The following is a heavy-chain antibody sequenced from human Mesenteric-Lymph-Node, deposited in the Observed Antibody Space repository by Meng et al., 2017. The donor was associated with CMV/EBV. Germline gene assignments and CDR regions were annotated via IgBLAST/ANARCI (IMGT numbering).Heavy chain of an antibody. J-gene: IGHJ4*02. D-gene: IGHD5-18*01. Sequence: TNYMAWVRQAPGKGLEWISVIFSDGSTFYSDSVKGRFSISRDTFKNVVYLQMSSLRAEDTAVFFCARISGWIQPWSQGDDEFFFDFWGQGTLVTVSS. CDR2: IFSDGST. CDR1: TNY. V-gene: IGHV3-66*01. CDR3: ARISGWIQPWSQGDDEFFFDF.